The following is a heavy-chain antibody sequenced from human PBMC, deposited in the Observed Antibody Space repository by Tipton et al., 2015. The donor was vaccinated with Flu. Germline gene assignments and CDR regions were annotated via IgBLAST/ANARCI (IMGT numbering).Heavy chain of an antibody. CDR1: VGSFSGYY. CDR2: INRSGSA. V-gene: IGHV4-34*01. J-gene: IGHJ2*01. CDR3: ARRRYFDL. Sequence: LRLSCAVYVGSFSGYYWSWIRQSPGKGLEWIGEINRSGSANYNPSLNSRVTISVDTSKNQFSLKLSSVTAADTAVYYCARRRYFDLWGRGTQVTVSS.